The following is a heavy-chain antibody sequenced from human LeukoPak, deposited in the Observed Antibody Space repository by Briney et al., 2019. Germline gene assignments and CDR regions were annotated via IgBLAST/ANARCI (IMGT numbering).Heavy chain of an antibody. D-gene: IGHD3-3*01. Sequence: GGSLRLSCAASGFTFSSYGMHWVRQAPGKGLEWVAVISYDGPNKYYADSVEGRFTISRDNSKNTLYLQMNSLRAEDTAVYYCAKGQVRFLEWLLKGGFDYWGQGTLVTVSS. CDR2: ISYDGPNK. V-gene: IGHV3-30*18. CDR3: AKGQVRFLEWLLKGGFDY. J-gene: IGHJ4*02. CDR1: GFTFSSYG.